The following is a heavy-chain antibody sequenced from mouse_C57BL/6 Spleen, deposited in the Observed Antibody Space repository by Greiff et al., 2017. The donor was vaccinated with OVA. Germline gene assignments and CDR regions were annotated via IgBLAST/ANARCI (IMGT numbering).Heavy chain of an antibody. D-gene: IGHD4-1*01. CDR1: GFTFSSYA. CDR3: TRGGLGRDYFDY. CDR2: ISSGDDYI. J-gene: IGHJ2*01. V-gene: IGHV5-9-1*02. Sequence: EVHLVESGEGLVKPGGSLKLSCAASGFTFSSYAMSWVRQTPEKRLEWVAYISSGDDYIYYADTVKGRFTISRDNARNTLYLQMSSLKSEDTAMYYCTRGGLGRDYFDYWGQGTTLTVSS.